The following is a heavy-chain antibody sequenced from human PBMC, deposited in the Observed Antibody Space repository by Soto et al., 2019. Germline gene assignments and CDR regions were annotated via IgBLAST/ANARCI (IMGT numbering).Heavy chain of an antibody. CDR2: FDPEDGET. Sequence: ASVNVSCKFSGYTLTELSIHWVRQAPGKGLECMGGFDPEDGETIYAQKFQGRVTMTEDTSTDTAYMELSSLRSEDTAVYYCATDAGKTYYDSSGYYYASFDYWGQGTLVTVSS. CDR3: ATDAGKTYYDSSGYYYASFDY. D-gene: IGHD3-22*01. J-gene: IGHJ4*02. CDR1: GYTLTELS. V-gene: IGHV1-24*01.